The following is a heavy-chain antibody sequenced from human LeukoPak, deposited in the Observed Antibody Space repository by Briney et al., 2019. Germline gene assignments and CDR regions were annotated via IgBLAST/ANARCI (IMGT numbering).Heavy chain of an antibody. CDR1: GFTFSSYA. J-gene: IGHJ4*02. CDR3: AKDRGHGSGSPYYFDY. CDR2: ISSNGGST. Sequence: GGSLRLSCSASGFTFSSYAMHWVRQAPGKGLEYVSAISSNGGSTYYADSVKGRFTISRDNSKNTLYLQMSSLRTEDTAVYYCAKDRGHGSGSPYYFDYWGQGTLVTVSS. D-gene: IGHD3-10*01. V-gene: IGHV3-64D*09.